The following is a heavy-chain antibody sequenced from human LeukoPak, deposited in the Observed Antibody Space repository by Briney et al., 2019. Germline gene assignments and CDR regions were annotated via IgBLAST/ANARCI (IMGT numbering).Heavy chain of an antibody. CDR3: ASWDYYDSSGYYSFDY. Sequence: HPGGSLRLSCAASGFTFSSYAMSWVRQAPGKGLEWVSAISGSGGSTYYADSVKGRFTISRDSSKNTLYLQMNSLRAEDTAVYYCASWDYYDSSGYYSFDYWGQGTLVTVSS. CDR2: ISGSGGST. V-gene: IGHV3-23*01. CDR1: GFTFSSYA. D-gene: IGHD3-22*01. J-gene: IGHJ4*02.